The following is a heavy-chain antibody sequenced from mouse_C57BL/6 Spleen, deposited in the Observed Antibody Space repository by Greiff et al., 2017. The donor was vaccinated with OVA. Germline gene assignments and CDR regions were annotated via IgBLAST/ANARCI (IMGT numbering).Heavy chain of an antibody. V-gene: IGHV1-50*01. Sequence: VQLQQSGAELVKPGASVKLSCKASGFTFTSYGMSWVNQTPGQGLEWIGEIDPADSYTNYTEKLTGKATLTGDTSSSTDYMQLSSLTSEDSAVDYCARGNRGLQVDYWGQGTTLTVSS. J-gene: IGHJ2*01. CDR2: IDPADSYT. D-gene: IGHD3-1*01. CDR1: GFTFTSYG. CDR3: ARGNRGLQVDY.